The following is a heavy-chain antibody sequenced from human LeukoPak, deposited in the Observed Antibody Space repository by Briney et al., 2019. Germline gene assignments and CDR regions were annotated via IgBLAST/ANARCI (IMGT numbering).Heavy chain of an antibody. J-gene: IGHJ6*02. CDR1: GFTVSSNY. Sequence: PGGSLRLSCAASGFTVSSNYMSWVRQAPGKGLEWVSVIYSGGSTYYADSVKGRFTISRDNSKNTLYLQMNSLRAEDTAVYYCARGRVERRDYYGMDVWGQGTTVTVSS. CDR2: IYSGGST. D-gene: IGHD1-1*01. CDR3: ARGRVERRDYYGMDV. V-gene: IGHV3-66*01.